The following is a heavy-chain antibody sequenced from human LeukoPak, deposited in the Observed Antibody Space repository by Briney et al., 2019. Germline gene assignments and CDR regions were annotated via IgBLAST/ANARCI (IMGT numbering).Heavy chain of an antibody. V-gene: IGHV3-21*01. CDR3: ARGAVAGTEDYFDY. D-gene: IGHD6-19*01. CDR1: GFTFSSYS. J-gene: IGHJ4*02. CDR2: ISSSSSYI. Sequence: GGSLRLSCAASGFTFSSYSMNWVRQAPGKGLEWVSSISSSSSYIYYADSVKGRFTISRDNAKNSLYLQMNSLRAEDTAVCYCARGAVAGTEDYFDYWGQGTLVTVSS.